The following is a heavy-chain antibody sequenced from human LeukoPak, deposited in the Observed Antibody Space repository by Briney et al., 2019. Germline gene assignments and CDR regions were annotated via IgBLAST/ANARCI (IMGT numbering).Heavy chain of an antibody. D-gene: IGHD6-13*01. J-gene: IGHJ4*02. V-gene: IGHV4-59*08. CDR2: IYYSGST. CDR1: GGSISSYY. Sequence: PSETLSLTCTVSGGSISSYYWSWIRQPPGKGLEWIGYIYYSGSTNYNPPLKSRVTISVDTSKNQFSLKLSSVTAADTAVYYCARRDSSSWYGVDYWGQGTLVTVSS. CDR3: ARRDSSSWYGVDY.